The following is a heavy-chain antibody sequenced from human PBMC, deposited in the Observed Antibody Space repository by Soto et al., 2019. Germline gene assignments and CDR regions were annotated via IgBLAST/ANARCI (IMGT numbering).Heavy chain of an antibody. CDR3: ERIYDSSGYYYFDY. J-gene: IGHJ4*02. Sequence: PSDTLSLTCTVSGGSLSSSYWSWIRQLPGKGLEWIGYIYYSGSTNYNPSLKSRVTISVDTSKNQFSLKLSSVTAADTAVYYCERIYDSSGYYYFDYWRQGTLVTVSS. CDR1: GGSLSSSY. D-gene: IGHD3-22*01. V-gene: IGHV4-59*08. CDR2: IYYSGST.